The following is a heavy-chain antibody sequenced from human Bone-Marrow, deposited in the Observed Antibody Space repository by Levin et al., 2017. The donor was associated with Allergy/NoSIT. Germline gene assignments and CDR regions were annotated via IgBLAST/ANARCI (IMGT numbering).Heavy chain of an antibody. CDR1: GFTFDDYA. CDR3: AKDFGAGSSGYYFYFDY. D-gene: IGHD3-22*01. Sequence: GGSLRLSCAASGFTFDDYAMHWVRQAPGKGLEWVSGISWNSGSIGYADSVKGRFTISRDNAKNSLNLQMNSLRAEDTALYYCAKDFGAGSSGYYFYFDYWGQGTLVTVSS. J-gene: IGHJ4*02. V-gene: IGHV3-9*01. CDR2: ISWNSGSI.